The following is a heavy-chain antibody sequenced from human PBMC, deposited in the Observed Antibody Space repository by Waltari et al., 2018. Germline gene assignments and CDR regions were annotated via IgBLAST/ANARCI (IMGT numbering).Heavy chain of an antibody. V-gene: IGHV4-39*07. D-gene: IGHD2-21*01. Sequence: QLQLQESGPGLVKPSETLSLTCTVSGGSISSSSYYWGWIRQPPGKGLEWIGSIYYSGSTYHNPSLKSRVTISVDTSKNQFSLKLSSVTAADTAVYYCARDGVIAILTVFDYWGQGTLVTVSS. CDR3: ARDGVIAILTVFDY. J-gene: IGHJ4*02. CDR2: IYYSGST. CDR1: GGSISSSSYY.